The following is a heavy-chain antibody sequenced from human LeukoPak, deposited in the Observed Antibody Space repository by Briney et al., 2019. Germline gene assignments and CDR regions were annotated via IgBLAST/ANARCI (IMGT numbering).Heavy chain of an antibody. V-gene: IGHV1-8*03. D-gene: IGHD3-22*01. Sequence: ASVKVSCKASGYTFTSYDINWVRQATGQGLEWMGWMNPNSGNTGYAQKFQGRVTITRNTSISTAYMELSSLRSEDTAVYYCARGQFRLHDFDSSAFDYWGQGTLVTVSS. J-gene: IGHJ4*02. CDR1: GYTFTSYD. CDR2: MNPNSGNT. CDR3: ARGQFRLHDFDSSAFDY.